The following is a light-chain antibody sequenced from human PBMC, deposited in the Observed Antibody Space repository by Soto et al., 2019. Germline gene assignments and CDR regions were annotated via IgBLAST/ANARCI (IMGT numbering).Light chain of an antibody. Sequence: EIVFTQSPATLSFSPGERATLSCRASQSVSGCLAWYQQKPGQAPRLLIFDASNRATGIPARFSGSGSGTDFTLTISSLEPEDFAIYYCQQRCNWPPVTFGGGTKV. CDR2: DAS. J-gene: IGKJ4*01. CDR3: QQRCNWPPVT. CDR1: QSVSGC. V-gene: IGKV3-11*01.